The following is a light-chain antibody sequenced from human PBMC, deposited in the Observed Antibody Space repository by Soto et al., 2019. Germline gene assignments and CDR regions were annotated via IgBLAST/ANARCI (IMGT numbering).Light chain of an antibody. CDR2: ANY. CDR3: QSYDSGLNGVV. CDR1: SSNIGANYD. Sequence: QSVLTQPPSVSGAPGQTVIISCAGGSSNIGANYDVHWYQQLPGTAPKLLIYANYNRPSGVPDRFSAFKSGASASLAITGLQAEDEADYYCQSYDSGLNGVVFGGGTKVTVL. V-gene: IGLV1-40*01. J-gene: IGLJ2*01.